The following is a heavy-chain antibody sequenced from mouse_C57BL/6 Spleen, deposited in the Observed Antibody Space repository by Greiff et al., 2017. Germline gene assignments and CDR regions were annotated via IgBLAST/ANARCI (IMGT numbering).Heavy chain of an antibody. V-gene: IGHV1-42*01. CDR1: GYSFTGYY. CDR2: INPSTGGT. Sequence: EVQLQQSGPELVKPGASVKISCKASGYSFTGYYMNWVKQSPEKSLEWIGEINPSTGGTTYNQKFKAKATLTVDKSSSTAYMQLKSLTSEDSAVYYCASPSYYDGSSGYFDVWGTGTTVTVSS. J-gene: IGHJ1*03. CDR3: ASPSYYDGSSGYFDV. D-gene: IGHD1-1*01.